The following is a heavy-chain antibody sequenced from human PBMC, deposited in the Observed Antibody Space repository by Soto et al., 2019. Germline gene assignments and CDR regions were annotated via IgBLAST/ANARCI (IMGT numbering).Heavy chain of an antibody. CDR3: ARDFLEWRGRYGMDV. V-gene: IGHV4-4*02. CDR2: IYHSGST. CDR1: GGSISSSNW. D-gene: IGHD3-3*01. Sequence: QVQLQESGPGLVKPSGTLSLTCAVTGGSISSSNWWSWVRQPPGKGLEWIGEIYHSGSTNYNPSLKSRVTRSVDKSKNQFSLKLSSVTAADTAVYYCARDFLEWRGRYGMDVWGQGTTVTVSS. J-gene: IGHJ6*02.